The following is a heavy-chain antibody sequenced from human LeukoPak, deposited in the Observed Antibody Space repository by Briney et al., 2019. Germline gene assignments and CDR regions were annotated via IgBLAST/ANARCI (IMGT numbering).Heavy chain of an antibody. CDR2: IKNDGSET. V-gene: IGHV3-7*03. Sequence: GGSLRLSCAVSGFNFRDHWMDWVRQAPGKGLQWVGHIKNDGSETYYLDSLKGRFSISRDNTNNALYLQMNSLRVEDTAVYYCVKNDGWFHLAQWGQGTLVAVSS. CDR3: VKNDGWFHLAQ. CDR1: GFNFRDHW. J-gene: IGHJ4*02. D-gene: IGHD6-19*01.